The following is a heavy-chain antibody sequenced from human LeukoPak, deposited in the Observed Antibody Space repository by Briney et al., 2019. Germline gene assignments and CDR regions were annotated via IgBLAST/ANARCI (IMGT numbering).Heavy chain of an antibody. D-gene: IGHD3-10*01. J-gene: IGHJ4*02. V-gene: IGHV4-39*07. CDR3: ARLRTRITMVRGVLIARDY. CDR1: GGSISSSSYY. CDR2: INHSGST. Sequence: PSETLSLTCTVSGGSISSSSYYWGWIRQPPGKGLEWIGEINHSGSTNYNPSLKSRVTISVDTSKNQFSLKLSSVTAADTAVYYCARLRTRITMVRGVLIARDYWGQGTLVTVSS.